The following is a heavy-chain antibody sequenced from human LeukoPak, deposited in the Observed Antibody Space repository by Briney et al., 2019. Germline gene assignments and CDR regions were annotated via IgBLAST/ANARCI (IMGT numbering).Heavy chain of an antibody. D-gene: IGHD3-10*01. CDR1: GGSISSGDYY. V-gene: IGHV4-30-4*08. J-gene: IGHJ4*02. CDR3: ARDAGYGSGSPFDY. CDR2: IYYSGST. Sequence: SETLSLTCTVSGGSISSGDYYWSWIRQPPGKGLEWIGYIYYSGSTYYNPSLKSRVTISVDTSKNQFSLKLSSVTAADTAVYYCARDAGYGSGSPFDYWGQGTLVTVPS.